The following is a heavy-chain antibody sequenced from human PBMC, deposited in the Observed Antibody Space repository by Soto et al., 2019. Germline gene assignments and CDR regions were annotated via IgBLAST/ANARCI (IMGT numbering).Heavy chain of an antibody. J-gene: IGHJ4*02. CDR1: GFTFSSYA. Sequence: GGSLRLSCAASGFTFSSYAMSWVRQAPGKGLEWVSAISGSGGSTYYADSVKGRFTISRDNSKNTLYLQMNSLRAEDTAVYYCAKATAAPSIAARFWREFDYWGQGTLVTVSS. D-gene: IGHD6-6*01. CDR2: ISGSGGST. V-gene: IGHV3-23*01. CDR3: AKATAAPSIAARFWREFDY.